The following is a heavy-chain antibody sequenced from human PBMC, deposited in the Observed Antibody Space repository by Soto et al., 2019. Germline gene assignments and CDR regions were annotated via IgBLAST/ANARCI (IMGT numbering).Heavy chain of an antibody. J-gene: IGHJ6*02. Sequence: LRLSCAASGFTVTSNYMTWVRQAPGKGLEWVSVIYRSGATYYPDSVRGRFTASRDYSHNTLYLQMDSLRVEDTAVYYCARDSGMIRGSYGVDVWGPGTTVTVSS. V-gene: IGHV3-53*01. CDR3: ARDSGMIRGSYGVDV. CDR1: GFTVTSNY. D-gene: IGHD3-10*01. CDR2: IYRSGAT.